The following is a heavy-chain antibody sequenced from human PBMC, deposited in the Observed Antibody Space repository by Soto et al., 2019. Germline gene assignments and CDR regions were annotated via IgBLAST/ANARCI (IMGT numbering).Heavy chain of an antibody. V-gene: IGHV4-39*01. D-gene: IGHD2-21*02. J-gene: IGHJ4*02. CDR2: IYYGGST. CDR3: ARQRTSVVTQAYFDS. CDR1: GDSINNRSYY. Sequence: LSLTCTVTGDSINNRSYYWGWIRQPPGKGLEWIGSIYYGGSTYNNPSLKSRVSMSVDTSKNQFSLKLRSVTAADTALYYCARQRTSVVTQAYFDSWGQGSLVTVSS.